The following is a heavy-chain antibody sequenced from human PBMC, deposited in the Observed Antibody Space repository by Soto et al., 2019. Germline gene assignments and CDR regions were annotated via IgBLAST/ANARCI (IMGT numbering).Heavy chain of an antibody. CDR1: GGSISSYY. D-gene: IGHD6-19*01. V-gene: IGHV4-59*08. CDR3: AGRFPAVAGHSYWYFDL. J-gene: IGHJ2*01. CDR2: IYYSGST. Sequence: QVQLQESGPGLVKPSETLSLTCTVSGGSISSYYWSWIRQPPGKGLEWIGYIYYSGSTNYNPSLKSRVTISVDTSKNQFSLKLSSVTAADTAVYYCAGRFPAVAGHSYWYFDLWGRGTLVTVSS.